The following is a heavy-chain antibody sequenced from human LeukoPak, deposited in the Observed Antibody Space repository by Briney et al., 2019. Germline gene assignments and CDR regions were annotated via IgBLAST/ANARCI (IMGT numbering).Heavy chain of an antibody. D-gene: IGHD6-19*01. J-gene: IGHJ4*02. CDR2: ISSSSSYI. CDR3: ARDGSGRNIDY. V-gene: IGHV3-21*01. CDR1: GLTFSSYS. Sequence: GGSLRLSCAASGLTFSSYSMNWVRQAPGKGLEWVSSISSSSSYIYYADSVKGRFTISRDNAKNSLYLQMNSLRAEDTAVYYCARDGSGRNIDYWGQGTLVTVSS.